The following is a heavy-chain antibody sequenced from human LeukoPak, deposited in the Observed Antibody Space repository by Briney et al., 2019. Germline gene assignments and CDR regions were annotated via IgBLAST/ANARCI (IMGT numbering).Heavy chain of an antibody. V-gene: IGHV3-21*01. Sequence: PGGSLRLSCAASGFDFNIYSMNWVRQAPGKGLEWVASISIRSLYIYYPDSLRGRFTIYRDNAEKSLYLQMNDLRAEDTAVYYCSRDLDCTVTACYGGDDGFDIWGQGTMVTVSS. D-gene: IGHD2-8*02. CDR3: SRDLDCTVTACYGGDDGFDI. CDR1: GFDFNIYS. J-gene: IGHJ3*02. CDR2: ISIRSLYI.